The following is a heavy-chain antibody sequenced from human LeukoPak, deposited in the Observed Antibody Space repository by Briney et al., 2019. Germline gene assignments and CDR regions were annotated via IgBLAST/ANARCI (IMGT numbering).Heavy chain of an antibody. CDR1: GGTFSTYA. D-gene: IGHD6-13*01. Sequence: ASVKVSCKASGGTFSTYAINWVRQAPGQGLEWMGRIIPILDITNYAQKFQGRVTITADKSTSTAYMGLSGLGSEDTAVYYCVRGMDSSSWFFHYWGQGTLVTVSS. J-gene: IGHJ4*02. V-gene: IGHV1-69*10. CDR2: IIPILDIT. CDR3: VRGMDSSSWFFHY.